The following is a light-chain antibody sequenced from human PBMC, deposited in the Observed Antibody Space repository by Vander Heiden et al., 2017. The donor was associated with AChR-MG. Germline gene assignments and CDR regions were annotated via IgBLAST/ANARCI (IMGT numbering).Light chain of an antibody. Sequence: EIVMTQSPLSLPVTPGEPASISCRSSQSLLHNSGFSYLHWYVQKPGQSPHLLIFLTSKRAVGVPDRISGSGSGTDFTLKISTVEAEDVGLYYCMQSVQLPYTFGQGTKLEI. CDR1: QSLLHNSGFSY. CDR2: LTS. CDR3: MQSVQLPYT. J-gene: IGKJ2*01. V-gene: IGKV2-28*01.